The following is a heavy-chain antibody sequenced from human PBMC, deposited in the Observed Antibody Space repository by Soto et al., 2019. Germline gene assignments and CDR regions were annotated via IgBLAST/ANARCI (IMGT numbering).Heavy chain of an antibody. J-gene: IGHJ4*02. CDR3: ATDLHRARGRFDY. V-gene: IGHV1-24*01. CDR2: FDPEDSET. Sequence: GASVKVSCKVSGYTLTELSMHWVRQAPGKGLEWMGGFDPEDSETIYAQKFQGRVTMTEDTSTDTAYMELSSLRSEDTAVYYCATDLHRARGRFDYWGQGTLVTVSS. CDR1: GYTLTELS.